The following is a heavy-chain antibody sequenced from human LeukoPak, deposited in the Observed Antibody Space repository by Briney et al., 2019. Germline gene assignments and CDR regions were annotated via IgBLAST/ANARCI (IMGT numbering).Heavy chain of an antibody. V-gene: IGHV4-38-2*01. CDR1: GYSISSGYY. CDR2: IYHSGST. Sequence: SETLSLTCAVSGYSISSGYYWGWIRPPPGKGLEWIGSIYHSGSTCYNPSLKSRVTISVDTSKNQFSLKLSSVTAADTAVYYCARLQDDGGNGEFDYWGQGTLVTVSS. J-gene: IGHJ4*02. D-gene: IGHD4-23*01. CDR3: ARLQDDGGNGEFDY.